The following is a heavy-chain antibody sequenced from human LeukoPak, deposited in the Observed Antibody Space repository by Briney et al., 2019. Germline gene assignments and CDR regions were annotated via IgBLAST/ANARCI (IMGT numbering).Heavy chain of an antibody. D-gene: IGHD3-3*01. V-gene: IGHV4-38-2*02. CDR3: ARGYDFWSGYLAVLLDY. CDR2: IYHSGST. CDR1: GGSISSYY. J-gene: IGHJ4*02. Sequence: SETLSLTCTVSGGSISSYYWSWIRQPPGKGLEWIGSIYHSGSTYYNPSLKSRVTISVDTSKNQFSLKLSSVTAADTAVYYCARGYDFWSGYLAVLLDYWGQGTLVTVSS.